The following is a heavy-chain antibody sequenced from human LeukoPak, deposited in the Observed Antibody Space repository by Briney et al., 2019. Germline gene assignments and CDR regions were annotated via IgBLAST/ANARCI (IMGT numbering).Heavy chain of an antibody. Sequence: GGSLRLSCAASGFTFSSYAMHRVRQAPGKGLEWVAVISYDGSNKYYADSVKGRFTISRDNSKNTLYLQMNSLRAEDTAVYYCARAGDYYDSSGYHESFDYWGQGTLVTVSS. D-gene: IGHD3-22*01. CDR1: GFTFSSYA. V-gene: IGHV3-30-3*01. J-gene: IGHJ4*02. CDR3: ARAGDYYDSSGYHESFDY. CDR2: ISYDGSNK.